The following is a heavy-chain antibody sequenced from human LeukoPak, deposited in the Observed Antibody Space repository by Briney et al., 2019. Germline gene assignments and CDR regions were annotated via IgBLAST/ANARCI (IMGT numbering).Heavy chain of an antibody. J-gene: IGHJ6*02. Sequence: GGSLRLSCAASGFTFSSYAMSWVRQAPGKGLEWVSAISGSGGSTYYADSVKGRFTISRDNSKNTLYLQMNSLRAEDTAVYYCAKDRGCSGGSCYDPNYYYGMDVWGQGTMVTVSS. CDR3: AKDRGCSGGSCYDPNYYYGMDV. V-gene: IGHV3-23*01. CDR2: ISGSGGST. D-gene: IGHD2-15*01. CDR1: GFTFSSYA.